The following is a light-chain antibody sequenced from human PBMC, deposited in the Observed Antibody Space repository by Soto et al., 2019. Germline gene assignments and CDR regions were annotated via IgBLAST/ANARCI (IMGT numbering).Light chain of an antibody. CDR3: AAWDDSLSGRV. CDR1: SSNIGSNY. CDR2: RNN. V-gene: IGLV1-47*01. Sequence: QPVLTQPPSASGTPGQRVTISCSGSSSNIGSNYVYWYQQLPGTAPKLLIYRNNQRPSGVPDRFSGSKSGTSASRAISGLRSEDEADYYCAAWDDSLSGRVFGGGTKLTVL. J-gene: IGLJ3*02.